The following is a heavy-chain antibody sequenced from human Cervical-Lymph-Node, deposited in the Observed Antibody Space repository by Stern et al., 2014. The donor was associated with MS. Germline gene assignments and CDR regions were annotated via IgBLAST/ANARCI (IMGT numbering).Heavy chain of an antibody. J-gene: IGHJ4*01. CDR2: IYNSGST. CDR1: GGSISYYH. V-gene: IGHV4-59*01. D-gene: IGHD2/OR15-2a*01. Sequence: DQLVESGPGLVKSSETLSLTCTVSGGSISYYHWSWLRQSPEKGLEWIGYIYNSGSTNYNPSLKSRVTISVDTSKNQFSLKLSSVTAADTAVYYCARDKGMFFLWGQGTLVTVSS. CDR3: ARDKGMFFL.